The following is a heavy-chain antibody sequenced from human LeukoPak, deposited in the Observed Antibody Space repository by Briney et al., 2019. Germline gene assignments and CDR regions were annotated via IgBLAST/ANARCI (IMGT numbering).Heavy chain of an antibody. V-gene: IGHV4-59*01. J-gene: IGHJ4*02. CDR3: ARATFSFVIDY. Sequence: PSETLSLTCTVSGGSISSYYWSWIRQPPGKGLEWIGYIYYSGSTNYNPSLKSRVTISVDTSKNQFSLKLSSVIAADTAVYYCARATFSFVIDYWGQGTLVTVSS. CDR1: GGSISSYY. D-gene: IGHD2/OR15-2a*01. CDR2: IYYSGST.